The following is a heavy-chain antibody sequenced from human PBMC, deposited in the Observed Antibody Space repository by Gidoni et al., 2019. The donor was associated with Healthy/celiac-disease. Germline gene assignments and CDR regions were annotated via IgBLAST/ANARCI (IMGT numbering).Heavy chain of an antibody. D-gene: IGHD3-10*01. CDR1: GFTVSSNY. J-gene: IGHJ3*02. V-gene: IGHV3-53*01. Sequence: EVQLVESGGGLIQPGGSLRLSCAASGFTVSSNYMSWVRQAPGKGLEWVSVIYSGGSTYYADSVKGRFTISRDNSKNTLYLQMNSLRAEDTAVYYCARADRWFGELFPAFDIWGQGTMVTVSS. CDR3: ARADRWFGELFPAFDI. CDR2: IYSGGST.